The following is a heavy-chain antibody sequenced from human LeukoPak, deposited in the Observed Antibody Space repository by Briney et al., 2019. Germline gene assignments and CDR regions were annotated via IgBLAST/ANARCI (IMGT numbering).Heavy chain of an antibody. CDR1: GYSISSGYY. D-gene: IGHD3-10*01. J-gene: IGHJ4*02. V-gene: IGHV4-38-2*02. CDR3: ARDGEEGFDH. Sequence: SETLSLTCTVSGYSISSGYYWGWIRQPPGKGLEWIGSIYHSGSTYYNPSLKSRVTISVDTSENQFSLKLSSVTAADTAVYYCARDGEEGFDHWGQGTLVTVSS. CDR2: IYHSGST.